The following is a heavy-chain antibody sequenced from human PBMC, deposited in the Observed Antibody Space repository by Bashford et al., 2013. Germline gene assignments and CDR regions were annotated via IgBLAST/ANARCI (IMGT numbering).Heavy chain of an antibody. CDR2: IYHSGST. D-gene: IGHD6-13*01. J-gene: IGHJ5*02. CDR3: AREYSSQNTNWFDP. CDR1: GGSISSYY. Sequence: SETLSLTCTVSGGSISSYYWSWIRQPPGKGLEWIGYIYHSGSTYYNPSLKSRVTISVDRSKNQFSLKLSSVTAADTAVYYCAREYSSQNTNWFDPWGQGTLVTGLL. V-gene: IGHV4-59*12.